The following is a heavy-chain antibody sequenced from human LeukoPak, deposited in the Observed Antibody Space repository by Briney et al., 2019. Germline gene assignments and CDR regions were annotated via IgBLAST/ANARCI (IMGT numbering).Heavy chain of an antibody. CDR3: ARTGDITMIVVGPAFDI. J-gene: IGHJ3*02. Sequence: PSETLSLTCAVYGGSFSGYYWSWSRQPPGKVLEWIGEINHSGSTNYNPSLKSRVTISVDTSKNQFSLKLSSVTAADTAVYYCARTGDITMIVVGPAFDIWGQGTMVTVSS. V-gene: IGHV4-34*01. D-gene: IGHD3-22*01. CDR2: INHSGST. CDR1: GGSFSGYY.